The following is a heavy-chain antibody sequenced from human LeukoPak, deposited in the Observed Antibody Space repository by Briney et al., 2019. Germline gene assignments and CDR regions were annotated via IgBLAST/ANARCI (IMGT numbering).Heavy chain of an antibody. V-gene: IGHV4-30-2*01. D-gene: IGHD3-3*01. CDR3: ARVTSRFLEWSLDY. CDR1: GGSISSGGYN. J-gene: IGHJ4*02. Sequence: PQTLSLTCTLSGGSISSGGYNWSWFRRPQGKGLEWFGYIYHSGSTYYNPSLKGRVTISVDRSKNQFSLKLSSVTAADTAVYYCARVTSRFLEWSLDYWGQGTLVTVSS. CDR2: IYHSGST.